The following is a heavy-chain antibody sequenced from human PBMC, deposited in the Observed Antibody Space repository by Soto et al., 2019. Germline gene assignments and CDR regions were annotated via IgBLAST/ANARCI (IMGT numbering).Heavy chain of an antibody. J-gene: IGHJ4*02. CDR3: ARRLGSLYGSGYFDY. D-gene: IGHD3-10*01. CDR1: GGSISSSSYY. CDR2: IYYSGST. Sequence: SETLSLTCTVSGGSISSSSYYWGWIRQPPGKGLEWIGSIYYSGSTYYNPSLKSRVTISVDTSKNQFSLKLSSVTAADTAVYYCARRLGSLYGSGYFDYWGQGTLVTVSS. V-gene: IGHV4-39*01.